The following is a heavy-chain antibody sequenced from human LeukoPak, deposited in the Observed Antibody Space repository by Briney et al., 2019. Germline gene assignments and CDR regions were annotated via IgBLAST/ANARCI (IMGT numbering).Heavy chain of an antibody. CDR1: GFTFGTYA. J-gene: IGHJ6*02. D-gene: IGHD4-17*01. Sequence: GSLSLSCAASGFTFGTYAMHWLRQAPGKGREWVAMISYHGRKKLYADSVKGRFSISRDNAENTLFLQMNSLRHDDTAVYYCARVASLSVTHYYYYGMDVWGPGTPVSVSS. CDR3: ARVASLSVTHYYYYGMDV. CDR2: ISYHGRKK. V-gene: IGHV3-30*04.